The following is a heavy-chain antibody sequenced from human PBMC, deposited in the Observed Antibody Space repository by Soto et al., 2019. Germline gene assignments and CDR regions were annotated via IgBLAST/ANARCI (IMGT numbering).Heavy chain of an antibody. J-gene: IGHJ4*02. D-gene: IGHD6-13*01. CDR3: AKPSGLAKPSGLATAGSAFDY. CDR1: GFTFINYA. CDR2: ISGSGRST. Sequence: EVQLLDSGGGLVQPGGSRRLSCATSGFTFINYAMSWVRQAPGKGLEWVSTISGSGRSTYYADSVKGRFTISRENSKNTLYLQMNSLRAEDTAVYYCAKPSGLAKPSGLATAGSAFDYWGQGNLVTVSS. V-gene: IGHV3-23*01.